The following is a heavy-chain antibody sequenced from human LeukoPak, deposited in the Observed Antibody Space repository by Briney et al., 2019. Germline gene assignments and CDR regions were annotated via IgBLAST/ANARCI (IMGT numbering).Heavy chain of an antibody. CDR3: ARDASGWYPSDAFDI. V-gene: IGHV3-21*01. CDR1: GFTFSSYS. J-gene: IGHJ3*02. Sequence: PGGSLRLSCAASGFTFSSYSMNWVRQAPGKGLEWVSSISSSSCIYYADSVKGRFTISRDNAKNSLYLQMNSLRAEDTAVYYCARDASGWYPSDAFDIWGQGTMVTVSS. D-gene: IGHD6-19*01. CDR2: ISSSSCI.